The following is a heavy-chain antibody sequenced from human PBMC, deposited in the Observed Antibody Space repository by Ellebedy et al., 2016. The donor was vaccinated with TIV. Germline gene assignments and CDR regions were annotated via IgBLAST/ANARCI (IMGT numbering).Heavy chain of an antibody. Sequence: GESLKISCTASGFNLSPFAMGWVRQAPGQGLEWVSAICGSGTTYYADSVKGRFTISRDNSKSTVSLQMNSLRADDTAVYYCAKEETRPLTPGVDYWGQGALVTVSS. CDR3: AKEETRPLTPGVDY. D-gene: IGHD3-16*01. V-gene: IGHV3-23*01. CDR1: GFNLSPFA. CDR2: ICGSGTT. J-gene: IGHJ4*02.